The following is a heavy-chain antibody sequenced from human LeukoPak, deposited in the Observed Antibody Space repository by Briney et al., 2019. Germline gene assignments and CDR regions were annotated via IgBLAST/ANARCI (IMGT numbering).Heavy chain of an antibody. V-gene: IGHV4-59*12. Sequence: PSETLSLTCTVSGGSISSYYWSWIRQPPGKGLEWIGYIYYSGSTNYNPSLKSRVTISVDTSKNQFSLKLSSVTAADTAVYYCARGGTDSSSWSSPPLKVWGQGTLVTVSS. CDR2: IYYSGST. J-gene: IGHJ4*02. CDR3: ARGGTDSSSWSSPPLKV. D-gene: IGHD6-13*01. CDR1: GGSISSYY.